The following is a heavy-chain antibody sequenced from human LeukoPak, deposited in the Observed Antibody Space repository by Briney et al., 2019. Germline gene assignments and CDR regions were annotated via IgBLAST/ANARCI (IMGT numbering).Heavy chain of an antibody. V-gene: IGHV4-59*08. CDR3: ARASAVAQVGGYSYHPLDV. Sequence: PSETLSLTCTVSDDSVSSHYWNWIRQPPGKGLEFIGWAHYSGDTDYNPSLKSRVTISLDTSDNQFALKVKSVTAADTAVYYCARASAVAQVGGYSYHPLDVWGQGTTVTVSS. CDR1: DDSVSSHY. D-gene: IGHD5-18*01. CDR2: AHYSGDT. J-gene: IGHJ6*02.